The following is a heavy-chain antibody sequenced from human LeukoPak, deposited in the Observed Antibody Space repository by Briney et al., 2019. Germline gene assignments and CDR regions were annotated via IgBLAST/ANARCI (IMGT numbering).Heavy chain of an antibody. Sequence: GGSLRLSCVGSGFTFRSHAMSWVRQAPEKGLEFVSGIYENGGTTYYADSVKGRFTISRDNSKNTFYLQMNSLRVEDTAIYYCARGILGLIPIDYWGQGTLVTVSS. V-gene: IGHV3-23*01. CDR2: IYENGGTT. J-gene: IGHJ4*02. CDR1: GFTFRSHA. CDR3: ARGILGLIPIDY. D-gene: IGHD1-26*01.